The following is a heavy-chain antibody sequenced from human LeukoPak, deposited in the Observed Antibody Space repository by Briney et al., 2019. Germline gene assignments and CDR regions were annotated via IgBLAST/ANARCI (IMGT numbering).Heavy chain of an antibody. V-gene: IGHV3-30*02. J-gene: IGHJ4*02. Sequence: SGGSLRLSCAASGFTFSSYGMHWVRQAPGKGLEWVALIRYDGSNKYYADSVKGRFTISRDNSKNTLYLQMNSLRAEDTAVYYCAKDLHYCSSTSCYTLLDYWGQGTLVTVSS. CDR1: GFTFSSYG. CDR2: IRYDGSNK. CDR3: AKDLHYCSSTSCYTLLDY. D-gene: IGHD2-2*02.